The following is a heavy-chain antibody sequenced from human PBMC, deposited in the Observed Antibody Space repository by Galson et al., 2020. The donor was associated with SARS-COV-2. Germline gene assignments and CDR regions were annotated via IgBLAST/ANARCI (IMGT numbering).Heavy chain of an antibody. D-gene: IGHD6-19*01. CDR3: TKEGVDGTYFDL. CDR1: GFTLRGYN. J-gene: IGHJ4*02. CDR2: IVTKADNYAT. V-gene: IGHV3-73*01. Sequence: GESLKISCAASGFTLRGYNIHWVRQASGRGLEWVGRIVTKADNYATAYSPSLTGRFAISRDDSENTAYLQMNSLKSDDAAVYYCTKEGVDGTYFDLWGQGTLVTVSS.